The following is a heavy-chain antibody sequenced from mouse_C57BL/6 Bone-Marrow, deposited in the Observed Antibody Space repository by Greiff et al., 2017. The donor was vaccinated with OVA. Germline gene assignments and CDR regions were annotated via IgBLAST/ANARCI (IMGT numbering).Heavy chain of an antibody. CDR2: ISDGGSYT. Sequence: EVQVVESGGGLVKPGGSLKLSCAASGFTFSSYAMSWVRQTPDKRLEWVATISDGGSYTSYPDNVKGRFTSSRDNAKNNLYLQMSHLKSEDTAMYYCAREAYYGSSILDYWGQGTTLTVSS. CDR1: GFTFSSYA. V-gene: IGHV5-4*01. D-gene: IGHD1-1*01. CDR3: AREAYYGSSILDY. J-gene: IGHJ2*01.